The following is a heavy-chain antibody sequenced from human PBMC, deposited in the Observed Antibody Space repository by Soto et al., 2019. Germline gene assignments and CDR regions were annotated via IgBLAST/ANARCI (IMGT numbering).Heavy chain of an antibody. CDR2: IYFDGITT. J-gene: IGHJ4*02. CDR1: GFTFNTHW. CDR3: ASGGAMGVDY. D-gene: IGHD1-26*01. Sequence: GGSLRLSCTASGFTFNTHWMHWVRQAPGKGLVWVSRIYFDGITTNYADSVKGRLTVSRDNAKNTVYLHVNTLRDEDTAVCYCASGGAMGVDYWGQGTLVTVSS. V-gene: IGHV3-74*01.